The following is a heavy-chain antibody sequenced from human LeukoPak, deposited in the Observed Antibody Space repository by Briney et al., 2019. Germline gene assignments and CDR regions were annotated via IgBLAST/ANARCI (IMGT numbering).Heavy chain of an antibody. Sequence: GGSLTLSCTASGFTFSTYAITWLRQAPGKGREWVSSISASGDSAYYADAVKGRFTISRDSSKNTLFLQMNCLRAEDTALYYCAKDTGRLGVREVFDMWGQGKMVTVSS. V-gene: IGHV3-23*01. CDR2: ISASGDSA. CDR1: GFTFSTYA. J-gene: IGHJ3*02. CDR3: AKDTGRLGVREVFDM. D-gene: IGHD3-16*01.